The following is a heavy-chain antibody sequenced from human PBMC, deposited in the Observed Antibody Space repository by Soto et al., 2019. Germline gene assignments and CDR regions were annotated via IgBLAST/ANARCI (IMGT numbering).Heavy chain of an antibody. Sequence: QVQLVQSGAEVKKPGSSVKVSCKASGGTFSSYTISWVRQAPGQGLEWMGRIIPILGIANYAQKFQGRVTITADKSTSTAYMELSSLRSEDTAVYYCARDRDDCSGGSCYSGWYLDLWGRGTLVTVSS. J-gene: IGHJ2*01. V-gene: IGHV1-69*08. CDR3: ARDRDDCSGGSCYSGWYLDL. CDR1: GGTFSSYT. D-gene: IGHD2-15*01. CDR2: IIPILGIA.